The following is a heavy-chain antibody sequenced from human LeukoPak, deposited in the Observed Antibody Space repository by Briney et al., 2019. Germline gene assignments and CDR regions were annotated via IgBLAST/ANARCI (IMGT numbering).Heavy chain of an antibody. CDR3: ARLGSEAGTADGPDY. Sequence: GESLKISCNGSGYRFTSYWIGWVRQMPGEGLEGMGIFYPGDSDTTYSPSFQGQVIISVDKSISTAYLQWSSLKASDTAMYYCARLGSEAGTADGPDYWGQGTLVTVSA. D-gene: IGHD6-13*01. CDR2: FYPGDSDT. CDR1: GYRFTSYW. J-gene: IGHJ4*02. V-gene: IGHV5-51*01.